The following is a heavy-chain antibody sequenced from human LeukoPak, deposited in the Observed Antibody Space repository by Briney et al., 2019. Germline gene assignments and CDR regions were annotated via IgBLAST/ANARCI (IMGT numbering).Heavy chain of an antibody. CDR1: GFTFSDYY. CDR2: ISSSGSTI. D-gene: IGHD5-24*01. CDR3: ARSRDGYNYYPFDY. J-gene: IGHJ4*02. V-gene: IGHV3-11*01. Sequence: GGSLRLSCAASGFTFSDYYMSWIRQAPGKGLEWVSHISSSGSTIYYADSVKGRFTISRDYAKNSLDLQMNSLRAEDTAVYYCARSRDGYNYYPFDYWGQGTLVTVSS.